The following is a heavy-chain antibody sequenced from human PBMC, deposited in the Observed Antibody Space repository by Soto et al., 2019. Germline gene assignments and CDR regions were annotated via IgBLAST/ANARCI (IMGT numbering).Heavy chain of an antibody. Sequence: SETLSLTCTVSGVSISSSSYYWGWIRQPPGKGLEWIGSIYYSGSTYYNPSLKSRVTISVDTSKNQFSLKLSSVTAADTAVYYCARRTDRIIFLSYFDYWGQGTLVTVSS. CDR3: ARRTDRIIFLSYFDY. CDR2: IYYSGST. J-gene: IGHJ4*02. V-gene: IGHV4-39*01. D-gene: IGHD3-9*01. CDR1: GVSISSSSYY.